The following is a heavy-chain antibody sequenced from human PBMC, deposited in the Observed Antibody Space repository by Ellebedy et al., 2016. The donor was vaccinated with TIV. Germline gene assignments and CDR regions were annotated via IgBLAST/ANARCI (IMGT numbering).Heavy chain of an antibody. Sequence: GESLKISXAASGFTFSDHWMSWVRQAPGKGLEWVANIKEDGSGKLYVDSVKGRFTISRDNAKKTLDLQMNGLRVDDSALYFCARGCSSSTCSSNYYYIDAWGKGTTVTVSS. CDR1: GFTFSDHW. D-gene: IGHD2-2*01. J-gene: IGHJ6*03. V-gene: IGHV3-7*01. CDR3: ARGCSSSTCSSNYYYIDA. CDR2: IKEDGSGK.